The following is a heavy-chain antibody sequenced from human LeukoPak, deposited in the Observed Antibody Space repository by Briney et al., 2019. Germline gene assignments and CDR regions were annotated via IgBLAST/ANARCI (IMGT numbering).Heavy chain of an antibody. V-gene: IGHV3-48*03. CDR1: GFTFSSYE. D-gene: IGHD3-22*01. CDR3: AKDLTMIVVVIPATYFDY. Sequence: GGSLRLSCAASGFTFSSYEMNWVRQAPGKGLEWVSYISSSGSTIYYADSVKGRFTISRDNSKNTLYLQMNSLRAEDTAVYYCAKDLTMIVVVIPATYFDYWGQGTLVTVSS. J-gene: IGHJ4*02. CDR2: ISSSGSTI.